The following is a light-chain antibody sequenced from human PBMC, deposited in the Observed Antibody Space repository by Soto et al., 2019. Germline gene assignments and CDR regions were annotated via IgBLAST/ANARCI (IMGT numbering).Light chain of an antibody. V-gene: IGKV3-15*01. CDR2: GAS. J-gene: IGKJ1*01. Sequence: EIFMTQSPATLSVSPVEIATLSCRASQSVSRKLAWYQQTRGQAPRLLIYGASTRATGVPARFSGSGSGTEFTLTISNLQSEDFAVYHCQQYDKWPRTFGQGTKVDIK. CDR1: QSVSRK. CDR3: QQYDKWPRT.